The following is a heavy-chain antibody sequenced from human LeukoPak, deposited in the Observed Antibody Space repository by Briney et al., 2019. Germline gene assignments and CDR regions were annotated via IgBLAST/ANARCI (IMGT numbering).Heavy chain of an antibody. CDR3: ARDTNRNGRRFDP. CDR2: IYYSGST. D-gene: IGHD1-14*01. CDR1: GGSISSGGYY. Sequence: SETLSLTCTVSGGSISSGGYYWSWIRQHPGKGLEWIGYIYYSGSTYYNPSLKSRVTISVDTSKNQFSLKLSSVTAADTAVYYCARDTNRNGRRFDPWGQGTLVTVSS. J-gene: IGHJ5*02. V-gene: IGHV4-31*03.